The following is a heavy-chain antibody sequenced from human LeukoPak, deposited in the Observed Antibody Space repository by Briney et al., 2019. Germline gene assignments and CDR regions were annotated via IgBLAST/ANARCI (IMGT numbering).Heavy chain of an antibody. J-gene: IGHJ4*02. CDR1: GFTFSSYG. CDR2: ISYDGSNK. Sequence: GRSLRLSCAASGFTFSSYGMHWVRQAPGKGLEWVAVISYDGSNKYYADSVKGRFTISRDNAKNTLYLQMNSLRAEDTALYYCARVGGPGWYGYWGQGTLVTVSS. CDR3: ARVGGPGWYGY. D-gene: IGHD6-19*01. V-gene: IGHV3-30*03.